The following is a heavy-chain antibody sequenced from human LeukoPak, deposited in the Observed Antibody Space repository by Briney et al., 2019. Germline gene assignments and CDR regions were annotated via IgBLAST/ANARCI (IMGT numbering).Heavy chain of an antibody. Sequence: SETLSLTCTVSGGSISSSSYYWGWIRQPPGKGLEWIGSIYYSGSTYYNPSLKSRVTISVDTSKNQFSLKLGSVTAADTAVYYCARGGSGDPHFDYWGQGTLVTVSS. V-gene: IGHV4-39*01. J-gene: IGHJ4*02. CDR2: IYYSGST. D-gene: IGHD2-21*02. CDR1: GGSISSSSYY. CDR3: ARGGSGDPHFDY.